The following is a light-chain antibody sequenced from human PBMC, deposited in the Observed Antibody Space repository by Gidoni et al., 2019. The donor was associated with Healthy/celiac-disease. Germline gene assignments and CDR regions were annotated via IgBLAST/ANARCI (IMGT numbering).Light chain of an antibody. J-gene: IGKJ2*04. CDR1: QSVSSN. V-gene: IGKV3-15*01. Sequence: EIVMTQPPATLSVSPGERATLSCRASQSVSSNLAWYQQKPGQAPRLLIYGASTRATGIPARFSGSGSGTEFTLTISSLQSEDCAVYYCQQYNNWPPWSFGQGTKLEIK. CDR2: GAS. CDR3: QQYNNWPPWS.